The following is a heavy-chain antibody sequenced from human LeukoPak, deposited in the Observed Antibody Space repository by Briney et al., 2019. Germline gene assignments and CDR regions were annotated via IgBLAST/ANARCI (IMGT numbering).Heavy chain of an antibody. CDR1: VYSFTSYD. D-gene: IGHD3-10*02. CDR3: ARAPVEAVFGVSTED. V-gene: IGHV1-8*01. J-gene: IGHJ6*04. CDR2: IDPSCGNT. Sequence: GASVTVSFKCSVYSFTSYDINWVRQARGPGLEWMGWIDPSCGNTGYAPKFQGSASMTRDTSISTAYMELSSLRAEDTAVYYCARAPVEAVFGVSTEDWGEGTTVTVSS.